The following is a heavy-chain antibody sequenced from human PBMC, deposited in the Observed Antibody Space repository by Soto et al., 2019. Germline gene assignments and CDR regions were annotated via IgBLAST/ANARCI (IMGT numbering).Heavy chain of an antibody. CDR3: ATDLMGTGTTSI. CDR2: FDPEDGET. V-gene: IGHV1-24*01. D-gene: IGHD1-7*01. CDR1: GYTLTELS. J-gene: IGHJ3*02. Sequence: GASVKVSCKVSGYTLTELSMHWVRQAPGKGLEWMGGFDPEDGETIYAQKFQGRVTMTEDTSTDTAHMELSSLRSEDTAVYYCATDLMGTGTTSIWGQGTMVTVSS.